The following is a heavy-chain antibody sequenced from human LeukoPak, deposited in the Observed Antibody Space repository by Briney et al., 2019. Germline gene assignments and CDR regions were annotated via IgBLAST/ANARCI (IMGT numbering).Heavy chain of an antibody. CDR3: ATHSYPYYYYYMDV. CDR1: GFTFSGHW. D-gene: IGHD1-26*01. J-gene: IGHJ6*03. CDR2: ISGSGGST. Sequence: GGSLRLSCTASGFTFSGHWIHWVRQPPGMGLVWVSAISGSGGSTYYADSVKGRFTISRDNSKNTLYLQMNSLRAEDTAVYYCATHSYPYYYYYMDVWGKGTTVTVSS. V-gene: IGHV3-23*01.